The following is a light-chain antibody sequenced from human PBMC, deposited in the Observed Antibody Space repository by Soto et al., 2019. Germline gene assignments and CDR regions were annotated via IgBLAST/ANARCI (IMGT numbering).Light chain of an antibody. CDR2: DVT. CDR3: CSYEGTYTLL. Sequence: QSALTQPRSVSGSPGQSVTISCTGTSSDVGGYNYVSWYQQHPGKAPKLMIYDVTKRPSGVPDRFSGSKSGSTASLTISGLQAEDEADYDCCSYEGTYTLLFGGGTKLTVL. J-gene: IGLJ2*01. CDR1: SSDVGGYNY. V-gene: IGLV2-11*01.